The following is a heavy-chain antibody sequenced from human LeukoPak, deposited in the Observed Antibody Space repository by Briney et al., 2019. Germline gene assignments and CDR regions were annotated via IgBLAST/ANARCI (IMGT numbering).Heavy chain of an antibody. D-gene: IGHD1-1*01. V-gene: IGHV5-51*01. J-gene: IGHJ5*02. CDR1: GYSFTSYS. CDR3: ARKGTSRNWSWFDP. Sequence: GESLNISCKGSGYSFTSYSIGWVRQMPGKGLEWMGIIYPGDSDTRYSPSFQGQVTISADKSIRTAYLQWSSLKASDTAMYYCARKGTSRNWSWFDPWGQGTLVTVFS. CDR2: IYPGDSDT.